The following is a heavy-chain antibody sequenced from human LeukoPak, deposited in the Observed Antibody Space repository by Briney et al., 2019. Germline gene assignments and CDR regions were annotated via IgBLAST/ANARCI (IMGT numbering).Heavy chain of an antibody. J-gene: IGHJ2*01. Sequence: SETLSLTCTVSGGSISSYYWSWIRQPPGKGLEWIGYIYYSGSTNYNPSLKSRVTISVDTSKNQFSLKLSSVTAADTAVYYCARGSHSGRAKAWYFDLWGRGTLVTVSS. CDR3: ARGSHSGRAKAWYFDL. V-gene: IGHV4-59*08. CDR1: GGSISSYY. CDR2: IYYSGST. D-gene: IGHD3-10*01.